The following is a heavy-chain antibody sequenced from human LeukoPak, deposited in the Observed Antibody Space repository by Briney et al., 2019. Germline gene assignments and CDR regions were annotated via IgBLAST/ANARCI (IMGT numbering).Heavy chain of an antibody. Sequence: SETLSLTCTVSGYSISSGYYWGWIRQPPGKGLEWIGIIYHSGSTYYNPSLESRVTISVDTSKNQFSLKLSSVTAADTAVYYCARVVDYSNYVDYWGQGTLVTVSS. CDR1: GYSISSGYY. V-gene: IGHV4-38-2*02. D-gene: IGHD4-11*01. CDR3: ARVVDYSNYVDY. CDR2: IYHSGST. J-gene: IGHJ4*02.